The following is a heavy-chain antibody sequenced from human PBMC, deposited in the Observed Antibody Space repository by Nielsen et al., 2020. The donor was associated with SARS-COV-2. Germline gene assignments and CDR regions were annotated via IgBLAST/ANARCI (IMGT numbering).Heavy chain of an antibody. CDR2: IYYSGST. J-gene: IGHJ2*01. CDR1: GGSISSYY. V-gene: IGHV4-59*13. CDR3: ARRGPSSGYYFTFDL. D-gene: IGHD3-22*01. Sequence: GSLRLSCTVSGGSISSYYWSWIRQPPGKGLEWIGYIYYSGSTNYNPSLKSRVTISVDTSKNQFSLKLSSVTAADTAVYYCARRGPSSGYYFTFDLWGRGTLVTVSS.